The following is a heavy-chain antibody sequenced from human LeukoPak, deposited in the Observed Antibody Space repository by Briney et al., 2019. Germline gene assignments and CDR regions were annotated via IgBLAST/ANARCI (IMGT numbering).Heavy chain of an antibody. D-gene: IGHD3-10*01. J-gene: IGHJ4*02. CDR1: GFTFSSYW. V-gene: IGHV3-7*02. Sequence: GGSLRLSCAASGFTFSSYWMSWVRQAPGKGLEWVANIKKDGSEKYYVDSVKGRFTISRDNAKNSLYLQMNSLRAEDTALYYCARAYYGSGSYHYYWGQGTLVTVSS. CDR3: ARAYYGSGSYHYY. CDR2: IKKDGSEK.